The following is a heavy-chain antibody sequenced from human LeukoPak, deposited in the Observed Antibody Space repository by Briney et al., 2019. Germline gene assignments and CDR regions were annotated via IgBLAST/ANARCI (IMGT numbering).Heavy chain of an antibody. D-gene: IGHD6-13*01. Sequence: SVKVSCKASGGTFSSYAISWVRQAPGQGLEWMGRIIPILGIANYAQKFLGSVTITADKSTSTAYMELSSLRSEDTAVYYCARGASSWKGYYFDYWGQGTLVTVSS. CDR3: ARGASSWKGYYFDY. J-gene: IGHJ4*02. V-gene: IGHV1-69*04. CDR2: IIPILGIA. CDR1: GGTFSSYA.